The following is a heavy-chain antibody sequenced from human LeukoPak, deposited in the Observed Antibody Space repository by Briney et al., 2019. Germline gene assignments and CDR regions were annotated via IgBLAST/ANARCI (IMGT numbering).Heavy chain of an antibody. Sequence: PSETLSLTCTVSGGSISGYYWSWIRQPPGKGLEWIGYIYYSGSTNYNPSLKSRVTISVDTSKNQFSLKLSSVTAADTAVYYCASVRIAAAFYYWGQGTLVTVSS. CDR1: GGSISGYY. CDR2: IYYSGST. D-gene: IGHD6-13*01. J-gene: IGHJ4*02. V-gene: IGHV4-59*01. CDR3: ASVRIAAAFYY.